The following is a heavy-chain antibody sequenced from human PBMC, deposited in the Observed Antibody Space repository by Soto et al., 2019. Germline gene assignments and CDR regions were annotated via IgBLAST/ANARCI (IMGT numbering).Heavy chain of an antibody. D-gene: IGHD2-2*01. V-gene: IGHV3-23*01. Sequence: GGSLRLSCAASGFTFSSYAMSWVRQAPGKGLEWVSGISGSGASTYYADSVKGRLTISRDNSKNTLYLQMNSLRAEDTAVYYCAKQQGVLPAGSAYYYYGIQVGGQGTTVTIYS. J-gene: IGHJ6*02. CDR2: ISGSGAST. CDR1: GFTFSSYA. CDR3: AKQQGVLPAGSAYYYYGIQV.